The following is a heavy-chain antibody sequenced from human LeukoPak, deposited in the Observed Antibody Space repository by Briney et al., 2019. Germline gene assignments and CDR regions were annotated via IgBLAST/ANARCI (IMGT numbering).Heavy chain of an antibody. CDR1: GFTFSSYW. V-gene: IGHV3-74*01. J-gene: IGHJ4*02. D-gene: IGHD1-26*01. CDR3: ARDYEGAPDY. CDR2: INIDGSNT. Sequence: GRSLRLSCAASGFTFSSYWTRSARHAPGRGLVWVLRINIDGSNTSYAASVKGRFTISRDNAKNTLYLQMNSLRTADTAVYDCARDYEGAPDYWRQGTQVTVCS.